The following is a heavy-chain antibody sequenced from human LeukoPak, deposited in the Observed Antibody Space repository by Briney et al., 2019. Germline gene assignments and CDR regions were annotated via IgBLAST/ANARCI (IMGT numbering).Heavy chain of an antibody. J-gene: IGHJ3*02. CDR1: GYTFTSYD. Sequence: ASVKVSCKASGYTFTSYDINRVRQATGQGLEWMGWMNPNSGNTGYAQKFQGRVTMTRNTSISTAYMELSSLRSEDTAVYYCAIYGDYPEAFDIWGQGTMVTVSS. CDR2: MNPNSGNT. V-gene: IGHV1-8*01. D-gene: IGHD4-17*01. CDR3: AIYGDYPEAFDI.